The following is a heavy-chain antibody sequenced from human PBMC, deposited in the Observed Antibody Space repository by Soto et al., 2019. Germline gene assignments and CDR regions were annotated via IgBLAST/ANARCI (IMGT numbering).Heavy chain of an antibody. CDR1: GFSLSTSGVG. D-gene: IGHD6-13*01. J-gene: IGHJ3*02. V-gene: IGHV2-5*02. CDR2: IYWDDDM. Sequence: QITLKETGPTLVKPTQTITLTCTFSGFSLSTSGVGVGWIRKPPGKALEWLAVIYWDDDMRYSPSLKSRLTITKDTSRNQVVLTMTNMDPVDTATYYCAHRRRAAATYILDIWGQGTMVTVSS. CDR3: AHRRRAAATYILDI.